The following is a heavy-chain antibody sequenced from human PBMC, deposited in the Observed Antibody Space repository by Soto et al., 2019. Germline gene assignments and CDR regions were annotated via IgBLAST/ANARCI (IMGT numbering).Heavy chain of an antibody. V-gene: IGHV4-30-4*01. Sequence: SETLSLTCTVSGASINSGDYYWSWIRQPPGKGLEWIGHIYYSGSTYYNPSLKSRAGISVDSSKSQVSLKLTSVTAADTAVYLRPRILMNYYRLDYWGPGALVTVYS. CDR1: GASINSGDYY. D-gene: IGHD3-10*01. J-gene: IGHJ4*02. CDR2: IYYSGST. CDR3: PRILMNYYRLDY.